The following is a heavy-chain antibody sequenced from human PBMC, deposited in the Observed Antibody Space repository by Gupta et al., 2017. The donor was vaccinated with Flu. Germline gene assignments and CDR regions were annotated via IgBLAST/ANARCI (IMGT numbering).Heavy chain of an antibody. CDR3: ASPLRNPGRGYFEY. D-gene: IGHD3-3*01. CDR2: INSDGSST. V-gene: IGHV3-74*01. J-gene: IGHJ4*02. CDR1: GFTFSSYW. Sequence: EVQPVESGGGLVQPGGALRLSCAASGFTFSSYWMHWVRQAPGKGLVWVSRINSDGSSTDYADSVKGRFTISRDNAKNTLYLQLNSLRPEDTAVYYWASPLRNPGRGYFEYWGQGTLVTVSS.